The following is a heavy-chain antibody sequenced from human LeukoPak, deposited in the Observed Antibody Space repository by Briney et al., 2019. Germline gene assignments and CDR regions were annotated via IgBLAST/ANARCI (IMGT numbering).Heavy chain of an antibody. D-gene: IGHD3-22*01. CDR2: INYSGNTI. CDR3: AREDSSGWCFDY. J-gene: IGHJ4*02. CDR1: GFTFSSYW. V-gene: IGHV3-48*04. Sequence: PGGSLRLSCAASGFTFSSYWMTWVRQAPGKGLEWVSYINYSGNTIYYADSVKGRFTISRDNAKNSLYLQMNSLRAEDTAVYYCAREDSSGWCFDYWGQGTLVTVSS.